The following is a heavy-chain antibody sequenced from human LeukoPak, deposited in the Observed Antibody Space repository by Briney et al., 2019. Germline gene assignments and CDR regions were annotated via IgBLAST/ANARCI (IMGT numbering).Heavy chain of an antibody. CDR2: IYSGGST. CDR3: AGFSHKGV. Sequence: PGGSLRLSYAASGFTVSNNYMSWVRQAPGKGLEWVALIYSGGSTYYADFVKGRFTISRDNSKNTQYLQMSSLRAEDTAVYYCAGFSHKGVWGQGTTVTVSS. V-gene: IGHV3-66*01. J-gene: IGHJ6*02. CDR1: GFTVSNNY.